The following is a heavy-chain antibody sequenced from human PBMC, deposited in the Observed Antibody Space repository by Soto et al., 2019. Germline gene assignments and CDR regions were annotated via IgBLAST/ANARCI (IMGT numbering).Heavy chain of an antibody. J-gene: IGHJ6*03. D-gene: IGHD1-7*01. V-gene: IGHV1-69*04. Sequence: GASVKVSCKASGGTFSSYTISWVRQAPGQGLEWMGRIIPILGIANYAQKFQGRVTITADKSTSTAYMELSSLRSEDTAVYYCAREVMDNWNYEVITHYYYYYMDVWGKGTTVTVSS. CDR1: GGTFSSYT. CDR3: AREVMDNWNYEVITHYYYYYMDV. CDR2: IIPILGIA.